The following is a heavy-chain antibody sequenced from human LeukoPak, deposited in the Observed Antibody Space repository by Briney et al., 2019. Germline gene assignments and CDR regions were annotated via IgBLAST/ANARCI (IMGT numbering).Heavy chain of an antibody. V-gene: IGHV3-11*01. Sequence: GGSLRLSCAASGFTFSDYYMSWIRQAPGKGLEWVSCISSSGSTIYYADSVKGRFTISRDNAKNSLYLQMNSLRAEDTAVYYCARDWDDSSGYYYGGNWFDPWGQGTLVTVSS. J-gene: IGHJ5*02. D-gene: IGHD3-22*01. CDR1: GFTFSDYY. CDR3: ARDWDDSSGYYYGGNWFDP. CDR2: ISSSGSTI.